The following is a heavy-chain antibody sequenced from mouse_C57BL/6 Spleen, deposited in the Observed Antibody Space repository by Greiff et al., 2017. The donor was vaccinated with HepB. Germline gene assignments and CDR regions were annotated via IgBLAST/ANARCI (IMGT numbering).Heavy chain of an antibody. D-gene: IGHD1-1*01. Sequence: EVNVVESGGGLVKPGGSLKLSCAASGFTFSSYTMSWVRQTPEKRLEWVATISGGGGNTYYPDSVKGRFTISRDNAKNTLYLQMSSLRSEDTALYYCARQITSYYAMDYWGQGTSVTVSS. CDR2: ISGGGGNT. J-gene: IGHJ4*01. CDR3: ARQITSYYAMDY. V-gene: IGHV5-9*01. CDR1: GFTFSSYT.